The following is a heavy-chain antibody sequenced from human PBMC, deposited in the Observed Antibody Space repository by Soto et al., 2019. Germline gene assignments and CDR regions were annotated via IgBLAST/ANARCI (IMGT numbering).Heavy chain of an antibody. CDR1: GGTFSSYA. V-gene: IGHV1-69*13. D-gene: IGHD3-22*01. CDR2: IIPIFGTA. CDR3: ARDTYYYDSSGYPPPDAFDI. Sequence: SVKVSCKASGGTFSSYAISWVRQAPGQGLEWMGGIIPIFGTANYARKFQGRVTITADESTSTAYMELSSLRSEDTAVYYCARDTYYYDSSGYPPPDAFDIWGQGTMVTVS. J-gene: IGHJ3*02.